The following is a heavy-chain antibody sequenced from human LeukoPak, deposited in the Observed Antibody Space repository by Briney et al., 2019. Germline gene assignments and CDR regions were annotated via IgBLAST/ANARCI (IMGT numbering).Heavy chain of an antibody. CDR2: IIPIFGTA. V-gene: IGHV1-69*13. D-gene: IGHD3-22*01. CDR1: GGTFSRYA. Sequence: GASVKVSCKASGGTFSRYAITWVRQAPGQRLEWMGGIIPIFGTANYAQKFHGRVTITADESSSTAYMELSSLRSEDTAVYYCARDVSLYDSSGYYYLWWGQGTLVTVCS. CDR3: ARDVSLYDSSGYYYLW. J-gene: IGHJ4*02.